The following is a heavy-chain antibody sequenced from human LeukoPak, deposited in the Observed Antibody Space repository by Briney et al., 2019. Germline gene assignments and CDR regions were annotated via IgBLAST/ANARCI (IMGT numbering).Heavy chain of an antibody. CDR3: ARGGGLDV. V-gene: IGHV3-7*03. CDR1: GFTFSSYW. J-gene: IGHJ6*02. Sequence: GGSLRLSCAASGFTFSSYWMNWAGQAPGKGLEWVASINHNGNVNYYVDSVKGRFTISRDNAKNSLYLQMSNLRAEDTAVYFCARGGGLDVWGQGATVTVSS. CDR2: INHNGNVN. D-gene: IGHD1-26*01.